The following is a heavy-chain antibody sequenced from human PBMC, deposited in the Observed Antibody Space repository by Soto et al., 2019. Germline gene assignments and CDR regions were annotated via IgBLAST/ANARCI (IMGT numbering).Heavy chain of an antibody. D-gene: IGHD1-26*01. CDR1: GGSFSGYY. CDR2: INHSGST. Sequence: QVQLQQWGAGLLKPSETLSLTCAVYGGSFSGYYWNWIRQPPGKGLEWIGEINHSGSTNYNPSLKEPVPLSVSPSKNQVSLKLGSVAPPGTAVFFFARGLGRNFDYWGQGTLVTVSS. V-gene: IGHV4-34*06. CDR3: ARGLGRNFDY. J-gene: IGHJ4*02.